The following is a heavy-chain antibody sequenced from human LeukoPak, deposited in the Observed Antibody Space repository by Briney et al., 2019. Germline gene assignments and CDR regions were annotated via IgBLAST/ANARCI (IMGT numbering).Heavy chain of an antibody. Sequence: GGSLRLSCAASGFTFSSYWMHWVRHAPGKGLVWVSRINSDGSSTSYADSVKGRFTISRDNSKNTLSLQMNCLRADDTAVYYCAKRRDSGSDAFSAFDAWGLGTMVTVSS. CDR2: INSDGSST. V-gene: IGHV3-74*01. CDR3: AKRRDSGSDAFSAFDA. CDR1: GFTFSSYW. D-gene: IGHD1-26*01. J-gene: IGHJ3*01.